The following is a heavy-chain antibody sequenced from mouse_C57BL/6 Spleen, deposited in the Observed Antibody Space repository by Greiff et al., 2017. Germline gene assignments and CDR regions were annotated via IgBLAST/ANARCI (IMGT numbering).Heavy chain of an antibody. CDR3: AGDDYSSSSAAWFAY. J-gene: IGHJ3*01. CDR1: GYAFSSYW. V-gene: IGHV1-80*01. CDR2: IYPGDGDT. Sequence: VQLQQSGAELVKPGASVKISCKASGYAFSSYWMNWVKQRPGKGLEWIGQIYPGDGDTNYNGKFKGKATMTADKSSSTAYMQLSSLTSEDSAVYFCAGDDYSSSSAAWFAYWGQGTLVTVSA. D-gene: IGHD1-3*01.